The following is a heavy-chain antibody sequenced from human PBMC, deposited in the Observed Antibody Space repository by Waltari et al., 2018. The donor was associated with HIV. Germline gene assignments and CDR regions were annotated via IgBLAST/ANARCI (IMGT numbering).Heavy chain of an antibody. J-gene: IGHJ4*02. D-gene: IGHD2-15*01. CDR3: ATEVRVAHLYYFDS. Sequence: QVQLVQSESELKKPGASVKVSCTASGFTSYALNWVRQAPGQGLEWMGWINTNTGNPTYAQAFRGRFVFSLDTSVSTAYLRISGLKAEDTAIYYCATEVRVAHLYYFDSWGQGTLVSVSS. V-gene: IGHV7-4-1*02. CDR1: GFTSYA. CDR2: INTNTGNP.